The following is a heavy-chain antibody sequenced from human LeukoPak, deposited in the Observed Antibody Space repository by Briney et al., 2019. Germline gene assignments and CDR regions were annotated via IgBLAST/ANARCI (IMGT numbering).Heavy chain of an antibody. CDR1: GFTFSTSA. Sequence: PGGSLRLPCVVSGFTFSTSAMSWVRQAPGKGLEWVSAISGSGGSTYYADSVKGRFTISRDNSRNTLYLQMNSLRAEDTAVYYCAKDRLSRWLVHGWFDPWGQGTLVTVSS. CDR2: ISGSGGST. J-gene: IGHJ5*02. D-gene: IGHD6-19*01. V-gene: IGHV3-23*01. CDR3: AKDRLSRWLVHGWFDP.